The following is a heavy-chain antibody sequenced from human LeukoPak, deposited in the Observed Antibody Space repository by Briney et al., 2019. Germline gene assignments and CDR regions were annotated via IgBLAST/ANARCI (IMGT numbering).Heavy chain of an antibody. J-gene: IGHJ4*02. Sequence: GGSLRLSCAASGFTFSNAWMSWVRQAPGKGLEWVSAISGSGGSTYYADSVKGRFTISRDNSKNTLYLQMNSLRAEDTAVYYCAKEEEYYFDYWGQGTLVTVSS. CDR1: GFTFSNAW. V-gene: IGHV3-23*01. CDR2: ISGSGGST. CDR3: AKEEEYYFDY.